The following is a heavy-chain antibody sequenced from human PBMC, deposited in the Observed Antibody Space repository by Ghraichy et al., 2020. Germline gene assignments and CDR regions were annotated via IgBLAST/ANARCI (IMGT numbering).Heavy chain of an antibody. D-gene: IGHD3-10*01. J-gene: IGHJ5*02. Sequence: SVKVSCKASGGTFSSYAISWVRQAPGQGLEWMGGIIPIFGTANYAQKFQGRVTITADESTSTAYMELSSLRSEDTAVYYCARDLGFGELGSWFDPWGQGTLVTVSS. CDR2: IIPIFGTA. CDR1: GGTFSSYA. CDR3: ARDLGFGELGSWFDP. V-gene: IGHV1-69*13.